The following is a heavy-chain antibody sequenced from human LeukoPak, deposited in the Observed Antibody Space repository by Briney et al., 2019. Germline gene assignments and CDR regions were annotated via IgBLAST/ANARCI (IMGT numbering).Heavy chain of an antibody. CDR3: AKTGMLRRVGYLDV. CDR2: IAYDGNNT. D-gene: IGHD1-1*01. CDR1: GFIFSDYG. V-gene: IGHV3-30*18. Sequence: GGSLRLSCVASGFIFSDYGIQWVRQAPGKGLEWVAVIAYDGNNTYYGDSVKGRFTISRDNSKKMVYLEMNSLRVEDTAVYYCAKTGMLRRVGYLDVWGKGTAVIVSS. J-gene: IGHJ6*04.